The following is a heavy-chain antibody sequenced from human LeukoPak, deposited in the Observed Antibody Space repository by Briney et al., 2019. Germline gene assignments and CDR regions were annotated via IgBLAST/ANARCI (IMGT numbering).Heavy chain of an antibody. J-gene: IGHJ6*03. CDR1: GDSISNYY. CDR3: ARGYCSGGSCYSYYYYNYMDV. V-gene: IGHV4-4*07. CDR2: IYPSRST. Sequence: SETLSLTCTVSGDSISNYYWSWLRQPAGKRLEWIGRIYPSRSTNYHPSLKSRFTISADTSKNQLSLKLSSVTAADTAVYYCARGYCSGGSCYSYYYYNYMDVWGKGTTVTVSS. D-gene: IGHD2-15*01.